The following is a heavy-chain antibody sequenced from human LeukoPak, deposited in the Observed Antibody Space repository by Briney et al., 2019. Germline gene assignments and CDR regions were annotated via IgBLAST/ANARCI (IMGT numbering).Heavy chain of an antibody. CDR3: ARELREHGVFDI. Sequence: GGSLRLSCAASGFTVSSNYMSWVRQAPGKGLEWVSVIYSDGSTYNAASVKGRFSISRDNSKNTVYLQMNSLRAEDMAVYYCARELREHGVFDIWGQGTMVTVSS. V-gene: IGHV3-53*01. CDR2: IYSDGST. D-gene: IGHD1-26*01. J-gene: IGHJ3*02. CDR1: GFTVSSNY.